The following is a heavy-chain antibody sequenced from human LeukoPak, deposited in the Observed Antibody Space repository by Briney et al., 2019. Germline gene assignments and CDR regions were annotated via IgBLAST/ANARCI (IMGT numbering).Heavy chain of an antibody. J-gene: IGHJ5*02. D-gene: IGHD3-10*01. CDR3: ARGGSGSYFSWLDP. Sequence: ASVKVSCKASGYTFTGYYIHWVRQAPGQGLECVGWINPNSGGTNYAQKFQGRVTMTRDTSTSTAYMELSRLRSDDTAVYYCARGGSGSYFSWLDPWGQGTLVTVSS. CDR2: INPNSGGT. CDR1: GYTFTGYY. V-gene: IGHV1-2*02.